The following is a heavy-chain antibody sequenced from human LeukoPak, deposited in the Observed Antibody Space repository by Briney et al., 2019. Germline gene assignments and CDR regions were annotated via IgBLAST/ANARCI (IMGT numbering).Heavy chain of an antibody. CDR2: INWNGGST. CDR3: ASSRRGDYLPFYVY. J-gene: IGHJ4*02. CDR1: GFTFDDYG. D-gene: IGHD4-17*01. Sequence: GGSLRLSCAASGFTFDDYGMSWVRQAPGKGLEWVSGINWNGGSTGYADSVKGRFTISRDNAKNSLYLQMNSLRAEDTALYYCASSRRGDYLPFYVYWGQGTLVTVSS. V-gene: IGHV3-20*04.